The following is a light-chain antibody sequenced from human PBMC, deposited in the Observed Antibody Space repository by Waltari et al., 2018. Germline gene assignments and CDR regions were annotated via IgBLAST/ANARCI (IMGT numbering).Light chain of an antibody. CDR3: QSYDSSLSAYVV. Sequence: QSVLTQPPSVSGAPGQRVTISCTRSSSSIGAGYDVHWYQHLPGTAPKLLIYGDYNRPGGVPDRFAGSKAGTSASLAITGLQAEDEADYYCQSYDSSLSAYVVFGGGTKLTVL. CDR2: GDY. V-gene: IGLV1-40*01. CDR1: SSSIGAGYD. J-gene: IGLJ2*01.